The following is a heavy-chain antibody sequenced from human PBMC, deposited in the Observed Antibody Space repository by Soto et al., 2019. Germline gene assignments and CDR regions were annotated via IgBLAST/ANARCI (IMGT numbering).Heavy chain of an antibody. V-gene: IGHV5-51*01. CDR3: ARQRRDAFCSSSWCNFDY. CDR1: GYSFTSYW. D-gene: IGHD6-13*01. J-gene: IGHJ4*02. Sequence: GESLKISCKGSGYSFTSYWIGWVRQMPGKGLEWMGIIYPGDSDTRYSPSFQGQVTTSADKSISTAYLQWSSLKASDTDMYYCARQRRDAFCSSSWCNFDYWGQGTLVTVAS. CDR2: IYPGDSDT.